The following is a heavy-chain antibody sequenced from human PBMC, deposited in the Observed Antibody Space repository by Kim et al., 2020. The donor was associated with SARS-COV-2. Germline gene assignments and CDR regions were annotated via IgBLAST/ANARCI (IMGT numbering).Heavy chain of an antibody. Sequence: GGSLRLSCAASGFTFSSYAMSWVRQAPGKGLEWDSAISGSGGSTYYADSVKGRFTISRDNSKNTLYLQMNSLRAEDTAVYYCWQPNDYGDYWGQGTLVTVSS. V-gene: IGHV3-23*01. D-gene: IGHD6-13*01. CDR3: WQPNDYGDY. J-gene: IGHJ4*02. CDR2: ISGSGGST. CDR1: GFTFSSYA.